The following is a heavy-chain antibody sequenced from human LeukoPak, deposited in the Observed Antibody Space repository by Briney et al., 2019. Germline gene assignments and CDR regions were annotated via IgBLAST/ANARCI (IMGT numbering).Heavy chain of an antibody. CDR3: AKLFGAVAGSIDY. CDR2: ISWNSGSI. Sequence: PGGSLRLSCAASGFTFDDDAMHWVRQAPGKGLEWVSGISWNSGSIGYADSVKGRFTISRDNAKNSLYLQMNSLRAEDTALYYCAKLFGAVAGSIDYWGQGTLVTVSS. CDR1: GFTFDDDA. D-gene: IGHD6-19*01. V-gene: IGHV3-9*01. J-gene: IGHJ4*02.